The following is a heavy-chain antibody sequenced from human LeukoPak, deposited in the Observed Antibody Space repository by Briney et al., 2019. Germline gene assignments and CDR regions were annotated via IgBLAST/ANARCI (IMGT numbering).Heavy chain of an antibody. CDR2: INPKKGDT. V-gene: IGHV1-2*02. D-gene: IGHD3/OR15-3a*01. CDR3: GRDWGTVAWTAGDY. CDR1: GYTFTGHY. J-gene: IGHJ4*02. Sequence: ASVKVSCKASGYTFTGHYLHWVRQAPGQGLEWMGWINPKKGDTNYAQKFQGRVTMTTDTSITTAYMELSRLRSDDTAVYYCGRDWGTVAWTAGDYWGQGTLVTVSS.